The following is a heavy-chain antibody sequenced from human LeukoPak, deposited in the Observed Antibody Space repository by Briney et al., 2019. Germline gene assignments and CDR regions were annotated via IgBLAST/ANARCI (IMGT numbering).Heavy chain of an antibody. CDR1: GYSISSGYY. J-gene: IGHJ4*02. CDR3: ARHGGYFDWLFSMFFDF. D-gene: IGHD3-9*01. Sequence: SETLSLTCAVSGYSISSGYYWGWVRQPPGKGLEWIGSIYHGGSTSYNPSLKSRVTVSVVTSKNQFSLELNSVTATDTAVYYCARHGGYFDWLFSMFFDFWGQGTLVTVSS. V-gene: IGHV4-38-2*01. CDR2: IYHGGST.